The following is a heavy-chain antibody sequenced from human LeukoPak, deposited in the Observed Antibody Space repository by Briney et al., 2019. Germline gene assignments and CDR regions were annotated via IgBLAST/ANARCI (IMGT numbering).Heavy chain of an antibody. CDR3: AKVIQLWSAPFDY. Sequence: GGSLRLSCAASGSTFSSYAMSWVRQAPGKGLEWVSAISGSGGSTYYADSVKGRFTISRDNSKNTLYLQMNSLRAEDTAVYYCAKVIQLWSAPFDYWGQGTLVTVSS. V-gene: IGHV3-23*01. CDR2: ISGSGGST. D-gene: IGHD5-18*01. CDR1: GSTFSSYA. J-gene: IGHJ4*02.